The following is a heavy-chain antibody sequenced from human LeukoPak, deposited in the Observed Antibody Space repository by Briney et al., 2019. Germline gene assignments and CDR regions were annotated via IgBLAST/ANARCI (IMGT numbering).Heavy chain of an antibody. D-gene: IGHD5-18*01. CDR3: AGRRTGYSSGYGH. V-gene: IGHV3-23*01. Sequence: GGSLRLSCVASGITFSNYAVSWVRQAPEKGLDWVSVISGSAHKIRYADSAKGRFTISRDNSENIVYLQMNNLRVEDTAVYYCAGRRTGYSSGYGHWGQGTLVTVSS. CDR1: GITFSNYA. J-gene: IGHJ4*02. CDR2: ISGSAHKI.